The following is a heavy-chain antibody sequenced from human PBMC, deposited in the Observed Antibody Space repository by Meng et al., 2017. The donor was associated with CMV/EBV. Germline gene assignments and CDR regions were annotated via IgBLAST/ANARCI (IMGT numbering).Heavy chain of an antibody. CDR3: ARPTAGYSYGLVIRNNWFDP. D-gene: IGHD5-18*01. CDR1: GFTFGSYG. Sequence: GGSLRLSCAASGFTFGSYGMHWVRQAPGKGLEWVAFIRYDGSNKYYADSVKGRFTITRDNSKNTLYLQMNSLRAEDTAVYYCARPTAGYSYGLVIRNNWFDPWGQGTLVTVSS. V-gene: IGHV3-30*02. J-gene: IGHJ5*02. CDR2: IRYDGSNK.